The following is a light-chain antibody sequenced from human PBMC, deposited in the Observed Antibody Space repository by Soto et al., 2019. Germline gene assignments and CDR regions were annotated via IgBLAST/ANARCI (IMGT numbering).Light chain of an antibody. CDR2: DAS. V-gene: IGKV3-15*01. CDR1: QSISST. CDR3: QQYNNWPIT. J-gene: IGKJ5*01. Sequence: ETVMTQSPATLSVSPGERAPLSCRASQSISSTLAWYQQKPGQAPRLLIYDASTRATGIPARFSGSGSGTGFTLTISSLQSEDFAVYYCQQYNNWPITFGQGTRLEIK.